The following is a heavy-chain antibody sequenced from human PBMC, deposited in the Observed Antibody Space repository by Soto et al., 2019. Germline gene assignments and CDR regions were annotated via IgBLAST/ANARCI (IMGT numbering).Heavy chain of an antibody. CDR1: GGSISSYY. CDR2: VYYSGTT. V-gene: IGHV4-59*01. Sequence: PSETLSLTCTVSGGSISSYYWTWIRQPPGKGLEWVGYVYYSGTTYYNPSLQSRVTISVDTSKNQFSLKVKSVTAADTAIYYCARAGSTWRYFFDYWGQGSPVTVSS. J-gene: IGHJ4*02. CDR3: ARAGSTWRYFFDY. D-gene: IGHD6-13*01.